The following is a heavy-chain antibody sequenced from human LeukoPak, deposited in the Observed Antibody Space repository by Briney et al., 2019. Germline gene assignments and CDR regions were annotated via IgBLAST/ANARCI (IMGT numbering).Heavy chain of an antibody. V-gene: IGHV7-4-1*02. Sequence: ASVKVSCKASGYTFTSYAMNWVRQAPGQGLEWMGWINTNTGNPTYAQGFTGRFVFSLDTSVSTAYLQISSLKAEDTAVYYCARVHRYQLPRGINAFDIWGQGTMVTVSS. J-gene: IGHJ3*02. D-gene: IGHD2-2*01. CDR3: ARVHRYQLPRGINAFDI. CDR1: GYTFTSYA. CDR2: INTNTGNP.